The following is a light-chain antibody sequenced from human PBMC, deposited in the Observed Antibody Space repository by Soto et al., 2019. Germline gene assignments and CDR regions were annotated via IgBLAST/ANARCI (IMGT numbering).Light chain of an antibody. CDR2: GVS. V-gene: IGKV3-20*01. CDR1: QSVSLNY. J-gene: IGKJ3*01. CDR3: QQYGGSPFT. Sequence: EIVLTQSPDTLSLSPGERATLSCRASQSVSLNYLAWYQHTPGQAPRLLISGVSRRATGIPGRFSGSGSGTDFTLTITRLEPDDFAVYYCQQYGGSPFTFGPGTKVEIK.